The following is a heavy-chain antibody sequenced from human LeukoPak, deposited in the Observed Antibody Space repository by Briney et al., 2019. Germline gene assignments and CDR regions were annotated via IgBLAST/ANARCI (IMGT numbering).Heavy chain of an antibody. J-gene: IGHJ5*02. CDR3: ARDYKVLNGFVPREVGATGGWFDP. D-gene: IGHD1-26*01. V-gene: IGHV4-4*07. Sequence: SETLTLTCTVSGGSISSYYWSWIRQPAGKGLEWIGRIYTSGSTNYNPSLKSRVTMSVDTSKNQFSLKLSSVTAADTAVYYCARDYKVLNGFVPREVGATGGWFDPWGQGTLVTVSS. CDR1: GGSISSYY. CDR2: IYTSGST.